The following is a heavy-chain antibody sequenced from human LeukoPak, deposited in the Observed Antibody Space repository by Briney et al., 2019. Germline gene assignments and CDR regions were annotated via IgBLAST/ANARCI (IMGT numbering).Heavy chain of an antibody. CDR2: ISGSGGST. CDR1: GFTFSSYA. CDR3: ARGRQQLGY. D-gene: IGHD6-13*01. J-gene: IGHJ4*02. V-gene: IGHV3-23*01. Sequence: GGSLRLSCAASGFTFSSYAMSWVRQAPGKGLEWVSAISGSGGSTYYADSVKGRFTISRDNSKNTLYLQMNSLKTEDTAVYYCARGRQQLGYWGQGTLVTVSS.